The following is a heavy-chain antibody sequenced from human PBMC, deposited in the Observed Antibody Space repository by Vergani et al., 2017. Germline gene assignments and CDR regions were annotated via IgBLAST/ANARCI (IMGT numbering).Heavy chain of an antibody. CDR1: SHTFQTYG. D-gene: IGHD1-1*01. CDR2: IRPYTGHI. CDR3: ARVAPSNSEVTPTAFDV. V-gene: IGHV1-18*01. Sequence: QVQLVQSGAELKKPGASVSVSCKGSSHTFQTYGISWVRQAPGKGLEWMAWIRPYTGHIIYAQKFQDRVTMTADTSTNTAYMELRSLRSDDTAVYFCARVAPSNSEVTPTAFDVWGQGTMVTVSS. J-gene: IGHJ3*01.